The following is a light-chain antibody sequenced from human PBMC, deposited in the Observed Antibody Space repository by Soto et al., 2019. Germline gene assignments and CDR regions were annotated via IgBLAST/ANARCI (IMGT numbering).Light chain of an antibody. CDR3: QQYGTSPPT. J-gene: IGKJ1*01. V-gene: IGKV3-20*01. Sequence: EIVLTQSPGTLSLSPGERATLSCKASQSVSSNFLAWYQRKPGQAPRLLIYGASYRATDIPYRFSGSGSGTDFTLTIARLEQEDFAVYYCQQYGTSPPTFGQGTKVEI. CDR1: QSVSSNF. CDR2: GAS.